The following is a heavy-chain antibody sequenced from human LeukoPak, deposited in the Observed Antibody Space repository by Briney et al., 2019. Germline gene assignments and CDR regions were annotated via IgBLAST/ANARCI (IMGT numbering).Heavy chain of an antibody. CDR1: GYTLTELS. V-gene: IGHV1-24*01. CDR2: FDPEDGET. D-gene: IGHD3-22*01. CDR3: ARGGNYYDSSGYYWMDV. J-gene: IGHJ6*02. Sequence: GASVKVSCKVSGYTLTELSMHWVRQAPGKGLEWMGGFDPEDGETIYAQKFQGRVTMTEDTSTDTAYMELSSLRSEDTAVYYCARGGNYYDSSGYYWMDVWGQGTTVTVSS.